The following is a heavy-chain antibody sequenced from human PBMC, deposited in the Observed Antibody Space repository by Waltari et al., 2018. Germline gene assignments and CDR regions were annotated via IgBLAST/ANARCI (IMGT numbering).Heavy chain of an antibody. CDR2: IIPSFGTA. CDR1: GGTFSRYA. Sequence: QVQLVQSGAAVKKPGSSVKVTCKDSGGTFSRYAISWVRQTPGHGLEWMGGIIPSFGTANYAQKFQGRVTITTDESTSTAYMELSSLRSEDTAVYYCARDRTLYSSSWINDAFDIWGQGTMVTVSS. V-gene: IGHV1-69*05. J-gene: IGHJ3*02. D-gene: IGHD6-13*01. CDR3: ARDRTLYSSSWINDAFDI.